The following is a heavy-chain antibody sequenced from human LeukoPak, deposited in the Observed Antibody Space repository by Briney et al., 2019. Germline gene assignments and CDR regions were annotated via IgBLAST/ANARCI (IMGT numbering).Heavy chain of an antibody. CDR1: GFTFSSYG. CDR2: IRYDGSNK. J-gene: IGHJ4*02. CDR3: AKGGSSWYYYFDY. V-gene: IGHV3-30*02. D-gene: IGHD6-13*01. Sequence: PGGSLRLSCAASGFTFSSYGMHWVRQAPGKGLGWVAFIRYDGSNKYYADSVKGRFTISRDNSKNTLYLQMNSLRVEDTAVYYCAKGGSSWYYYFDYWGQGTLVTVSS.